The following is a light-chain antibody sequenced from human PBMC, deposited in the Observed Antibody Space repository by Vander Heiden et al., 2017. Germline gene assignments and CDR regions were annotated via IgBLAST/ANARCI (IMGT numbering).Light chain of an antibody. V-gene: IGKV2-24*01. J-gene: IGKJ4*01. Sequence: DIVLTQTPVSSPVILGQPASISCRSSQSLVHRGGNTYLSWLHQRPGQPPRLLISKISVRFPGVPDRFSGNGAGTDFTLKISRVEAEDVGTYYCRQSKQFPITFGEGTRLDI. CDR1: QSLVHRGGNTY. CDR3: RQSKQFPIT. CDR2: KIS.